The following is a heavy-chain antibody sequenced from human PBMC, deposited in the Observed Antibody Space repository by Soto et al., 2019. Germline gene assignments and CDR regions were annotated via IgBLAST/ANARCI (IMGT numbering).Heavy chain of an antibody. Sequence: GESLKISCAASGFTFSNAWMSWVRQAPGKGLEWVGRIKSKTDGGTTDYAAPVKGRFTISRDDSKNTLYLQMNSLKTEDTAVYYCTTDPAIVVVVAATDYYYGMDVWGQGTTVTVSS. D-gene: IGHD2-15*01. J-gene: IGHJ6*02. CDR1: GFTFSNAW. V-gene: IGHV3-15*01. CDR2: IKSKTDGGTT. CDR3: TTDPAIVVVVAATDYYYGMDV.